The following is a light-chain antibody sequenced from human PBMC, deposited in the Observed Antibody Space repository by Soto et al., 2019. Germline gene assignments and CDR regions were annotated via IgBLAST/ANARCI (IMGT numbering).Light chain of an antibody. CDR1: SSDIGSNT. Sequence: QSVLTQPPSASGTPGQRVTISCSGSSSDIGSNTVHWYQQVPGTTPKLLIYSNNQRPSGVPDRFSGSKSGTSASLAISGLQSEDEADYYCAAWDVSLNCVVFGGGTKLTVL. CDR3: AAWDVSLNCVV. CDR2: SNN. V-gene: IGLV1-44*01. J-gene: IGLJ2*01.